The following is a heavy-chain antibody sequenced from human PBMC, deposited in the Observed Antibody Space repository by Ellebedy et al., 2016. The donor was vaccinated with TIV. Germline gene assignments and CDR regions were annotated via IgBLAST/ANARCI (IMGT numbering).Heavy chain of an antibody. CDR2: ISGHDGNT. D-gene: IGHD1-1*01. Sequence: AASVKVSCKASGYNFMNNGISWLRQVPGQGLEWMGWISGHDGNTKYGHRFQDRVTVTSDTTTNTAYMELRRLTSDDSAVYYCARSQYLMVFNDAFDVWGQGTLVTVSS. CDR1: GYNFMNNG. CDR3: ARSQYLMVFNDAFDV. V-gene: IGHV1-18*04. J-gene: IGHJ3*01.